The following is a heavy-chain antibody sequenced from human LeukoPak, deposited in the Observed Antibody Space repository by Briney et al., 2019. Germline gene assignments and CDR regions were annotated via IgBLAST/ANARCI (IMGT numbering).Heavy chain of an antibody. J-gene: IGHJ4*02. CDR2: IYYSGGT. CDR1: GGSISSSSYY. V-gene: IGHV4-39*01. CDR3: ARVGGGDCIDY. D-gene: IGHD2-21*02. Sequence: SETLSLTCTVSGGSISSSSYYWGWIRQPPGKGLEWIGSIYYSGGTYYNPSLKSRVTISVDTSKNQFSLKLSSVTAADTAVYYCARVGGGDCIDYWGQGTLVTVSS.